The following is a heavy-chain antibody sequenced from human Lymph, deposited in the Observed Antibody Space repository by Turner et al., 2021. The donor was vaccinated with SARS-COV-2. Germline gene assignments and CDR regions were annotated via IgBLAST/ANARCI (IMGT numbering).Heavy chain of an antibody. J-gene: IGHJ4*02. Sequence: EVQVLESGGGLVQPGGSLRLSFAASGFTFSNYAMSWVRQAPGKGLEWVSAISNTGGSTYYADSVKGRFTISRDNSKNTLYLQMNSLRAEDTAVYYCAKDPNWYVLSAVDYWGQGTLVTVSS. CDR3: AKDPNWYVLSAVDY. V-gene: IGHV3-23*01. CDR1: GFTFSNYA. D-gene: IGHD1-1*01. CDR2: ISNTGGST.